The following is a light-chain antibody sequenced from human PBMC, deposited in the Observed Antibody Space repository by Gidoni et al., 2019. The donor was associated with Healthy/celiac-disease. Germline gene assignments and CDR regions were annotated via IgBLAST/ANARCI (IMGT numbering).Light chain of an antibody. V-gene: IGKV1-33*01. CDR1: QDISNY. CDR3: QQYDNLPFT. Sequence: DIQMTQSPSSLSASVGDRVTITCQASQDISNYLNWYQQKPGKAPKLLIYDASNLETGVPSRFSGSVSGTDFTFTISSLQPEDIATYDCQQYDNLPFTFGPGTKVYIK. J-gene: IGKJ3*01. CDR2: DAS.